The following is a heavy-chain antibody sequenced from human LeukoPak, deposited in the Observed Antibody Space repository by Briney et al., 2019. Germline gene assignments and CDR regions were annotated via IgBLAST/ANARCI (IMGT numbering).Heavy chain of an antibody. V-gene: IGHV4-39*07. CDR2: IYYSGST. CDR1: GGSISSSSYY. CDR3: ARIGYDSGSYGNYYYYYYMDV. D-gene: IGHD1-26*01. J-gene: IGHJ6*03. Sequence: SETLSLTCTVSGGSISSSSYYWGWIRQPPGKGLEWIGSIYYSGSTYYNPSLKSRVTISVDTSKNQFSLKLSSVTAADTAVYYCARIGYDSGSYGNYYYYYYMDVWGKGTTVTISS.